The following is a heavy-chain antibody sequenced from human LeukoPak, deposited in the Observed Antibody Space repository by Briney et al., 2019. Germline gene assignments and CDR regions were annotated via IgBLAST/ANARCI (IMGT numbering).Heavy chain of an antibody. J-gene: IGHJ3*02. D-gene: IGHD2-2*01. Sequence: GGSLRLSCAASGFTFSDYYMSRIRQAPGKGLEWVSYISSSSSHTNYADSVKGRFTISRDNAKNSLYLQMNSLRAEDTAVYYCARDPSYQLLSADDAFDIWGQGTMVTVSS. V-gene: IGHV3-11*06. CDR2: ISSSSSHT. CDR1: GFTFSDYY. CDR3: ARDPSYQLLSADDAFDI.